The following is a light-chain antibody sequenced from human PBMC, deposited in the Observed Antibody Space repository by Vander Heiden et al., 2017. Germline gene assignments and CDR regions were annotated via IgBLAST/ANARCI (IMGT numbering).Light chain of an antibody. CDR3: QSYDSSLSGFWV. V-gene: IGLV1-40*01. CDR1: SSNIGTGYD. CDR2: GNS. J-gene: IGLJ3*02. Sequence: QSVLTQPPSVSGAPGQTVPISCIGSSSNIGTGYDVHWYQQLPGTAPKVLIYGNSIRPSGVPDRFSGTKSGTSASLTITGLQAEDEADYYCQSYDSSLSGFWVFGGGTKVTVL.